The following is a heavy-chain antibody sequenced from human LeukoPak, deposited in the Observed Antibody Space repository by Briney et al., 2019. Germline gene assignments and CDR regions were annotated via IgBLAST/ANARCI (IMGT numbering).Heavy chain of an antibody. V-gene: IGHV3-23*01. CDR1: GFTFSSYA. CDR2: ISGSGGST. J-gene: IGHJ6*02. D-gene: IGHD3-10*01. Sequence: GGSLRLSCAASGFTFSSYAMSWVRQAPGKGLEWVSAISGSGGSTYYADSVKGRFTISRDNSKNTLYLQMNSLRAEDTAVYYCATLPGIRYYYYYGMDVWGQGTTVTVSS. CDR3: ATLPGIRYYYYYGMDV.